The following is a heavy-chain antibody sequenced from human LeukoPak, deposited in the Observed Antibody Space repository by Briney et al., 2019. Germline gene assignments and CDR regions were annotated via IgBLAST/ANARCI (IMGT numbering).Heavy chain of an antibody. Sequence: SQTLSLTCAITGDSVSSNSVGWHWIRQSPSRGLEWLGRTYYRSKWSNDYALSVKSRLTFNPDTSKNQFSLQLNSVTPDDTAVYYCARSYKYGYDFWGQGTLVTVSS. D-gene: IGHD5-24*01. V-gene: IGHV6-1*01. CDR3: ARSYKYGYDF. J-gene: IGHJ4*02. CDR1: GDSVSSNSVG. CDR2: TYYRSKWSN.